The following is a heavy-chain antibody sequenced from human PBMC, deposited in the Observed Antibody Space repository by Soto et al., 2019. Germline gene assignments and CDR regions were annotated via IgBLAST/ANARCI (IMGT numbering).Heavy chain of an antibody. D-gene: IGHD1-26*01. CDR2: MQPSTGRT. CDR3: ARGVSAGVDY. V-gene: IGHV1-8*01. Sequence: GASVKVSCKASGYSFTSLDINWVRQTAGQGLEWMGWMQPSTGRTGYAQKFQGRVTMTRDTSINTAYMELTTLTSDDTAFYYCARGVSAGVDYWGQGTLVTVSS. J-gene: IGHJ4*02. CDR1: GYSFTSLD.